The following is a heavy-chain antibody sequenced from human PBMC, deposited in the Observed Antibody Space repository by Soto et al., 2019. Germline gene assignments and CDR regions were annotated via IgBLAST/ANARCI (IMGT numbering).Heavy chain of an antibody. CDR1: GFTFDDYA. CDR2: ISWNSGSI. J-gene: IGHJ6*01. Sequence: PGGSLRLSGSAAGFTFDDYAMHWVRQAPGKGLEWVSGISWNSGSIGYADSVKGRFTISRDNAKNSLYLQMNSLRAEDTALYYCAKDLMVRGVDYYYGMDVWGQGTTVTV. CDR3: AKDLMVRGVDYYYGMDV. D-gene: IGHD3-10*01. V-gene: IGHV3-9*01.